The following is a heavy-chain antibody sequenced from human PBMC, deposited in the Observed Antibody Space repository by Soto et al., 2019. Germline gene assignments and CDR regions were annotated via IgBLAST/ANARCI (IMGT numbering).Heavy chain of an antibody. V-gene: IGHV4-59*08. CDR2: IYYSGST. Sequence: SETLSLTFAFSGVSFSGYYCSWIRQPPGKGLEWIGYIYYSGSTNYNPSLKSRVTISVDRSKNQFSLKLSSVTAADTAVYYCARHFSVDYFDYWGQGALVTVSS. CDR1: GVSFSGYY. CDR3: ARHFSVDYFDY. J-gene: IGHJ4*02.